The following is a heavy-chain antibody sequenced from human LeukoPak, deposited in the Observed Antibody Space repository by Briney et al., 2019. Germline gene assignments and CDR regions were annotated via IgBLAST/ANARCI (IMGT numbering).Heavy chain of an antibody. CDR2: IYYGGST. D-gene: IGHD6-13*01. CDR1: GGSISNHY. J-gene: IGHJ5*02. V-gene: IGHV4-59*11. Sequence: SETLPLTCTVSGGSISNHYWSWIRQPPGKGLEWIGNIYYGGSTNYNPSLKSRVTISIDTSKNQFSLKLSSVTAADTAVYYCATVRQQLRNWFDPWGQGTLVTVSS. CDR3: ATVRQQLRNWFDP.